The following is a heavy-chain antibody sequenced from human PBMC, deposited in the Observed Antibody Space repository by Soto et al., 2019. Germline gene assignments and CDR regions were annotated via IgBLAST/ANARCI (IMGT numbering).Heavy chain of an antibody. Sequence: QVQLVESGGGVVQPGRSLRLSCAASGFTFSSYGMHWVRQAPGKGLEWVAVISYDGSNKYYADSVKGRFTISRDNSKNTLYLQMNSLRAEDTAVYYCAKACDTAMPYGGLDYYYGMDVWGQGTTVTVSS. CDR1: GFTFSSYG. CDR3: AKACDTAMPYGGLDYYYGMDV. CDR2: ISYDGSNK. D-gene: IGHD5-18*01. V-gene: IGHV3-30*18. J-gene: IGHJ6*01.